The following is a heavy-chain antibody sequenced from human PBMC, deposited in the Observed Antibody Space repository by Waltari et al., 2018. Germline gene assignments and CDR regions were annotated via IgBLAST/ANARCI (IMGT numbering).Heavy chain of an antibody. CDR3: ARHDSSSSGFDY. CDR1: GGSISSSSYY. J-gene: IGHJ4*02. Sequence: QLQLQESDPGLVKPSETLSLTCTVSGGSISSSSYYWGWIRQPPGKGLEWIGSIYYSGSTYYHPSLKSRVTISVDTSKNQFSLKLSSVTAADTAVYYCARHDSSSSGFDYWGQGTLVTVSS. D-gene: IGHD6-6*01. CDR2: IYYSGST. V-gene: IGHV4-39*01.